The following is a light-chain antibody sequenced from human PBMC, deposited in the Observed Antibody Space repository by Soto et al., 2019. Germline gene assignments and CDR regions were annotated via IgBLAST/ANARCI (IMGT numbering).Light chain of an antibody. J-gene: IGKJ4*01. CDR1: QSVSSY. V-gene: IGKV3-11*01. CDR3: QQRSNWGLT. CDR2: DAS. Sequence: EIVLTHSPGTLSLSPWEIATLSCRASQSVSSYLAWYQQKPGQAPRLLIYDASNRATGIPARFSGSGSGTDFTLTISSLEPEDFAVYYCQQRSNWGLTFGGGTKVDIK.